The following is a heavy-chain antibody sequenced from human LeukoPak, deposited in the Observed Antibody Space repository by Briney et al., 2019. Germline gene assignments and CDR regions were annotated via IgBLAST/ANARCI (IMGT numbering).Heavy chain of an antibody. J-gene: IGHJ5*02. V-gene: IGHV3-11*01. CDR2: ISSSGSTI. CDR1: GFTFSDYY. D-gene: IGHD3-9*01. Sequence: GGSLRLSCAASGFTFSDYYMSWIRQAPGKGLEWVSYISSSGSTIYYADSVKGRFTISRDNAKNSLYLQMNSLRAEDTAVYYCARVAGAEDILTGYYLNWFDPWGQGTLVTVSS. CDR3: ARVAGAEDILTGYYLNWFDP.